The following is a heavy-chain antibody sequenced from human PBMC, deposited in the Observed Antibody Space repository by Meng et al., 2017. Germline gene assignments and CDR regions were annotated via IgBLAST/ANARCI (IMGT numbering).Heavy chain of an antibody. CDR2: IYTSGST. J-gene: IGHJ6*02. Sequence: SETLSLTCTVSGGSISSYYWSWIRQPAGKGLEWIGRIYTSGSTNYNPSLKSRVTMSVDTSKNQFSLKLSSVTAADTAVYYCARYGGSSWSYYYYYYGMDVWGQGTTVTVSS. CDR3: ARYGGSSWSYYYYYYGMDV. CDR1: GGSISSYY. D-gene: IGHD6-13*01. V-gene: IGHV4-4*07.